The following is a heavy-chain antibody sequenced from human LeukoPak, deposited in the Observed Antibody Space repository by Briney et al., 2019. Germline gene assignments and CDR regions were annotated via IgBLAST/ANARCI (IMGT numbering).Heavy chain of an antibody. D-gene: IGHD3-10*01. V-gene: IGHV1-2*02. J-gene: IGHJ3*01. CDR3: VRDRGVWAFDV. CDR2: INPNSGGT. Sequence: ASVKVSCKAFEYTFIGYYMHWVRQAPGQGPEWMGWINPNSGGTIYAQKFQDRVTMTWDASISTAYMELNRLRSDDTAVYYCVRDRGVWAFDVWGQGTMVTVSS. CDR1: EYTFIGYY.